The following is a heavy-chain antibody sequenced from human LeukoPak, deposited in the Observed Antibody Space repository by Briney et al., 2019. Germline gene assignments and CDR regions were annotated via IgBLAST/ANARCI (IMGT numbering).Heavy chain of an antibody. D-gene: IGHD6-19*01. CDR2: INHSGST. Sequence: SETLSLTCAVYGGSFSGYYWSWIRQPPGKGLEWIGEINHSGSTNYNPSLKSRATISVDTSKNQFSLKLSSVTAADTAVYYCARGTAVAGTLLRSPIDYWGQGTLVTVSS. J-gene: IGHJ4*02. CDR1: GGSFSGYY. V-gene: IGHV4-34*01. CDR3: ARGTAVAGTLLRSPIDY.